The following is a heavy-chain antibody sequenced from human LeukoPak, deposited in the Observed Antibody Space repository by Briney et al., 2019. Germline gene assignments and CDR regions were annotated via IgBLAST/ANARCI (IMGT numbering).Heavy chain of an antibody. CDR3: ARVGSSSWDNWFDR. J-gene: IGHJ5*02. D-gene: IGHD6-13*01. V-gene: IGHV4-59*01. Sequence: SETLSLTCTVSGGSISSYYWSWIRQPPGKGLEWIGYIYYSGSTNYNPSLKSRVTISVDTSKNQFSLKLSSVTAADTAVYYCARVGSSSWDNWFDRWGQGTLVTVSS. CDR1: GGSISSYY. CDR2: IYYSGST.